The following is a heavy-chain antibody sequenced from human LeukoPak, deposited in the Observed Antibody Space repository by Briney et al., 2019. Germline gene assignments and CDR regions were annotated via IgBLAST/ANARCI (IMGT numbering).Heavy chain of an antibody. V-gene: IGHV3-23*01. CDR3: AKANDSSGYYYPFDY. Sequence: PGGSLRLSCAASGFTFSSYAMSWVRQAPGEGLEWVSAISGSGGSTYYADSVKGRFTISRDNSKNTLYLQMNSLRAEDTAVYYCAKANDSSGYYYPFDYWGQGTLVTVSS. D-gene: IGHD3-22*01. CDR1: GFTFSSYA. J-gene: IGHJ4*02. CDR2: ISGSGGST.